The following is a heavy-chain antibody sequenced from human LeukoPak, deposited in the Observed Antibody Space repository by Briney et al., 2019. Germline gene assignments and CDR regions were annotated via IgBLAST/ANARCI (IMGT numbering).Heavy chain of an antibody. V-gene: IGHV1-18*01. D-gene: IGHD6-19*01. CDR3: ARDTYSSGWALENWFDP. Sequence: ASVKVSCKASGGTFSSYGISWVRQAPGQGLEWMGGISAYNGNTNYAQKLQGRVTMTTDTSTSTSYMELRSLRSDDTAVYYCARDTYSSGWALENWFDPWGQGTLVTVSS. CDR1: GGTFSSYG. CDR2: ISAYNGNT. J-gene: IGHJ5*02.